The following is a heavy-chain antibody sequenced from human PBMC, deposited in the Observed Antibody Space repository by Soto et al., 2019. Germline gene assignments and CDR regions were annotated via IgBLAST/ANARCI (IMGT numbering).Heavy chain of an antibody. J-gene: IGHJ5*02. CDR2: ISDSGGRP. Sequence: VQLLESGGGLVQPGGSLRLSCAASGFTFRSYAMNWVRQPPGGGLEWVAGISDSGGRPYYADSVKGRFTISRDNSKNTLYLQMDSLRAEDTGVYYCARDAWGLAPWWDTWFARWGQGTRVSVPS. D-gene: IGHD2-8*02. CDR3: ARDAWGLAPWWDTWFAR. V-gene: IGHV3-23*01. CDR1: GFTFRSYA.